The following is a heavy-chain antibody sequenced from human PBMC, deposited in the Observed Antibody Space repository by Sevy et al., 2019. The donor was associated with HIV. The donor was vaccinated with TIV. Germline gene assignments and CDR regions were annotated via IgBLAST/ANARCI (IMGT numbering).Heavy chain of an antibody. V-gene: IGHV3-30*18. CDR2: ISYDGSNK. Sequence: GGSLRLSCAASGFTFSSYGMHWVRQAPGKGLEWVAVISYDGSNKYYADSVKGRFTISRDNSKNTRYLQMNSLRAEDTAEYYCAKDLRAGIAVAGAFDIWGQGTMVTVSS. J-gene: IGHJ3*02. D-gene: IGHD6-19*01. CDR1: GFTFSSYG. CDR3: AKDLRAGIAVAGAFDI.